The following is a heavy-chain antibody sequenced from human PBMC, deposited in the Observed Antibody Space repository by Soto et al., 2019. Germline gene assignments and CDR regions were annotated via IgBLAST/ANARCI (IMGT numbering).Heavy chain of an antibody. D-gene: IGHD3-3*01. J-gene: IGHJ4*02. CDR2: IVVGSGNT. Sequence: SVKVSCKAFGFTYTSSAVQWVRQARGQRLEWIGWIVVGSGNTNYAQKFQERVTITRDMSTSTAYMELSSLRSEDTAVYYCAADKYYDFWSGYYPTPGYWGQGTLVTVSS. V-gene: IGHV1-58*01. CDR1: GFTYTSSA. CDR3: AADKYYDFWSGYYPTPGY.